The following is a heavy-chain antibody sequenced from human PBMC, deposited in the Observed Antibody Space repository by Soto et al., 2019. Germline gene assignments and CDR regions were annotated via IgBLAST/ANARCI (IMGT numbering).Heavy chain of an antibody. CDR3: AKDGGSGSYYSFYYYYGMDV. CDR1: GFTFDDYA. CDR2: ISWNSGSI. J-gene: IGHJ6*02. D-gene: IGHD3-10*01. Sequence: PGGSLRLSCAASGFTFDDYAMHWVRQAPGKGLEWVSGISWNSGSIGYADSVKGRFTISRDNAKNSLYLQMNSLRAEDTALYYCAKDGGSGSYYSFYYYYGMDVWGQGTTVTVSS. V-gene: IGHV3-9*01.